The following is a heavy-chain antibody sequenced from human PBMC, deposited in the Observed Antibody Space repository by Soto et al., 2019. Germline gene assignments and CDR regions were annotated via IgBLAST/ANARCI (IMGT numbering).Heavy chain of an antibody. CDR2: ISGSGGST. Sequence: EVQLLESGGGLVQPGGSLRLSCAASGFTFSTYAMSWVRQAPGKGLEWVSAISGSGGSTYYADSVKGRFTISRDKSKHTLYLQMYSLRAEYTAVYYCAKNWDPTVSSSSHWGQGTLVTVSS. V-gene: IGHV3-23*01. CDR3: AKNWDPTVSSSSH. CDR1: GFTFSTYA. D-gene: IGHD6-6*01. J-gene: IGHJ4*02.